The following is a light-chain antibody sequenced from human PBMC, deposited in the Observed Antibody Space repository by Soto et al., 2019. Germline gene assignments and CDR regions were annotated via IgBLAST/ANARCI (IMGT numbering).Light chain of an antibody. V-gene: IGKV3D-20*02. CDR2: ATS. J-gene: IGKJ2*01. Sequence: EIVLTQSPGTLSLSPGETATLSCRTSQTISRDDLAWYQQRPGQAPRLLVSATSRRATGIPDRFNGYGSGTDFTLTISSLEPEDFGVYYCQQRSNWPGTFGQGTKLEIK. CDR1: QTISRDD. CDR3: QQRSNWPGT.